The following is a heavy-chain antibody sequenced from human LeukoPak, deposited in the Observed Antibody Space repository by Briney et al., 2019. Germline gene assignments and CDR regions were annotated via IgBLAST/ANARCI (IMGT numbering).Heavy chain of an antibody. Sequence: SETLSLTWTVSGGSISSSPYYWGWIRQLPGKGLEWIGTIYYRGSTYSNPSLNSRVTISLDTSKNQFSLRLRSVTAADTALYYCARHYLSDGILSTFDPWGQGTLVTVSS. CDR2: IYYRGST. CDR1: GGSISSSPYY. CDR3: ARHYLSDGILSTFDP. J-gene: IGHJ5*02. V-gene: IGHV4-39*01. D-gene: IGHD2-2*01.